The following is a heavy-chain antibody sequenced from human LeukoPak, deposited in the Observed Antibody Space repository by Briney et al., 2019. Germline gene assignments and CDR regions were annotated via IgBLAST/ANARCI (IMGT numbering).Heavy chain of an antibody. D-gene: IGHD6-13*01. V-gene: IGHV1-18*01. Sequence: GASVKVSCKASGYTFTSYGISWVRQAPGQGLEWMGWISAYNGNTNYAQKLQGRVTMTTDTSTSTAYMELRSLRSDDTAVYYCARYGISSTWYFSTHYYYGMDVWGQGTTVTVSS. CDR2: ISAYNGNT. CDR1: GYTFTSYG. J-gene: IGHJ6*02. CDR3: ARYGISSTWYFSTHYYYGMDV.